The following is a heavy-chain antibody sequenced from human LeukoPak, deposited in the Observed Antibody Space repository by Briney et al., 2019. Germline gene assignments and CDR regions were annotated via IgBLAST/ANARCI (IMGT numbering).Heavy chain of an antibody. CDR1: GFTFSSYA. V-gene: IGHV3-23*01. J-gene: IGHJ4*02. CDR3: AKIKEIVVVPAPYDY. D-gene: IGHD2-2*01. Sequence: GGSLRLSCAASGFTFSSYAMSWVRQAPGKGLEWVSAISGSGGSTYYADSVKGRFTISRDNSKNTLYLQMNSRRAEDTAVYYCAKIKEIVVVPAPYDYWGQGTLVTVSS. CDR2: ISGSGGST.